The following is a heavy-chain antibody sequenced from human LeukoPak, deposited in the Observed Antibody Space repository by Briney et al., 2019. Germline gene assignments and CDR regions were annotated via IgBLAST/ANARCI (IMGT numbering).Heavy chain of an antibody. CDR1: GFTFSAYG. CDR2: TYPNGGST. V-gene: IGHV3-23*01. Sequence: PGGSLRLSCVGSGFTFSAYGMSWVRQGPGKGLEWVSSTYPNGGSTFYADSVKGRFTISRDNSKNTLYLQMSSLGTEDTAIYYCTKDVVPDSGWDLDYWGQGTLVTVSS. CDR3: TKDVVPDSGWDLDY. D-gene: IGHD6-19*01. J-gene: IGHJ4*02.